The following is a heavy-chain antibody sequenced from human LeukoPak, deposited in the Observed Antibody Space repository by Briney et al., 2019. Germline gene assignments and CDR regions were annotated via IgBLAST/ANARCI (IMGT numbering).Heavy chain of an antibody. D-gene: IGHD2-15*01. CDR1: GGSISSYY. J-gene: IGHJ5*02. V-gene: IGHV4-59*08. CDR3: ARHVPSKIYCSGGSCYPGGWFDP. Sequence: PSETLSLTCTVSGGSISSYYWSWIRQPPGKGLEWIGYIYYSGSTNYNPSLKSRVTISVDTSKNQFSLKLSSVTAADTAVYYCARHVPSKIYCSGGSCYPGGWFDPWGQGTLVTVSS. CDR2: IYYSGST.